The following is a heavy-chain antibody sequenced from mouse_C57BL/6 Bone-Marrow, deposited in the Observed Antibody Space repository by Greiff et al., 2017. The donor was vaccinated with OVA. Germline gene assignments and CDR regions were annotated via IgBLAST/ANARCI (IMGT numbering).Heavy chain of an antibody. V-gene: IGHV1-55*01. CDR1: GYTFTSYW. Sequence: VKLQESGAELVKPGASVKMSCKASGYTFTSYWITWVKQRPGQGLEWIGDIYPGSGSTNYNEKFKSKATLTVDTSSSTAYMQLSSLTSEDSAVYYCARCIYDGTGYFDYWGQGTTLTVSS. CDR2: IYPGSGST. D-gene: IGHD2-3*01. CDR3: ARCIYDGTGYFDY. J-gene: IGHJ2*01.